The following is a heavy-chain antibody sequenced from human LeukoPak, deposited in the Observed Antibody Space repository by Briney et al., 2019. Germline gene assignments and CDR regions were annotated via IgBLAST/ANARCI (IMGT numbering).Heavy chain of an antibody. Sequence: ASVKVSCKASGYTFTSYGISWVRQAPGQGLEWMGWISAYNGNTNYAQKLQGRVTMTRDTSTSTVYMELSSLRSEDTAVYYCARGSSTSHTAFDYWGQGTLVTVSS. CDR2: ISAYNGNT. D-gene: IGHD2-2*01. J-gene: IGHJ4*02. V-gene: IGHV1-18*01. CDR1: GYTFTSYG. CDR3: ARGSSTSHTAFDY.